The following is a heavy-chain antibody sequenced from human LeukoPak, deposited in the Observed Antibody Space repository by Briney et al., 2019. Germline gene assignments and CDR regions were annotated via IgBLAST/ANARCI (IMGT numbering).Heavy chain of an antibody. CDR1: GGSISSYY. V-gene: IGHV4-59*01. CDR3: ARVPARRVVTTPTYFDF. J-gene: IGHJ4*02. Sequence: SETLSLTCTVSGGSISSYYWNWIRQPPGKGLEWIGHIDHSGSTNYNPSLRSRVTISVDTSKNQFSLKLSSVTAADTAVYYCARVPARRVVTTPTYFDFWGQGTLVTVSS. CDR2: IDHSGST. D-gene: IGHD2-21*02.